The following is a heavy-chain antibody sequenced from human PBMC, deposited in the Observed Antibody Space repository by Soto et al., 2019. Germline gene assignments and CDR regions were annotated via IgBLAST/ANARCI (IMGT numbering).Heavy chain of an antibody. CDR1: GYTFTSYG. J-gene: IGHJ4*02. CDR2: ISAYNGNT. V-gene: IGHV1-18*04. Sequence: GASVKVSCKASGYTFTSYGISWVRQAPGQGLEWMGWISAYNGNTNYAQKLQGRVTMTTDTSTSTAYMELRSLRSDDTAVYYCARVGGSFQKWGSSFLSFDYWGQGTLVTVSS. D-gene: IGHD6-6*01. CDR3: ARVGGSFQKWGSSFLSFDY.